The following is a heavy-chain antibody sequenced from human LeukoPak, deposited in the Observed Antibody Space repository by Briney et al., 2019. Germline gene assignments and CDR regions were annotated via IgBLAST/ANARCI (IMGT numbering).Heavy chain of an antibody. CDR3: ARLGFGEYYFDY. V-gene: IGHV4-39*01. Sequence: NPSETLSLTXTVSGGSISSSSYYWGWIRQPPGKGLEWIGSIYYSGSTYYNPSLKSRVTISVDTSKNQFSLKLSSVTAADTAVYYCARLGFGEYYFDYWGQGTLVTVSS. CDR1: GGSISSSSYY. D-gene: IGHD3-10*01. J-gene: IGHJ4*02. CDR2: IYYSGST.